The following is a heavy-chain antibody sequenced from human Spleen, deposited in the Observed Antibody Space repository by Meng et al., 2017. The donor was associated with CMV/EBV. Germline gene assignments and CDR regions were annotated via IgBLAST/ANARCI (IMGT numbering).Heavy chain of an antibody. CDR3: AKYYDFWSGYYDDY. CDR2: IYYSGST. D-gene: IGHD3-3*01. Sequence: SETLSLTCTVSGGSISSSSYYWGWIRQPPGKGLEWIGSIYYSGSTYYNPSLKSRVTISADTSKNQFSLKLNSVTAADTAVYYCAKYYDFWSGYYDDYWGQGTRVTVSS. CDR1: GGSISSSSYY. V-gene: IGHV4-39*07. J-gene: IGHJ4*02.